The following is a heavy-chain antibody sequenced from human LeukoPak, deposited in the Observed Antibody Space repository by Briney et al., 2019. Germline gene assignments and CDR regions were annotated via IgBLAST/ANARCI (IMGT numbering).Heavy chain of an antibody. V-gene: IGHV3-15*01. CDR1: GFTFSNAW. J-gene: IGHJ3*02. D-gene: IGHD3-3*01. Sequence: GGSLRLSCAASGFTFSNAWMSWVRQAPGKGLEWVGPIKSKTDGGTTDYAAPVKGRFTISRDDSKNTLYLQMNSLKTEDTAVYYCTTYDFWSVSYAFDIWGQGTMVTVSS. CDR3: TTYDFWSVSYAFDI. CDR2: IKSKTDGGTT.